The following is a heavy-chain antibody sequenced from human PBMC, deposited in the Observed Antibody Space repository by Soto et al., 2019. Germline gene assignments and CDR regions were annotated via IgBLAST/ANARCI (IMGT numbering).Heavy chain of an antibody. J-gene: IGHJ5*02. CDR2: INHSGST. Sequence: QVQLQQWGAGLLKPSETLSLTCAVYGGSFSGYYWSWIRQPPGKGLEWIGEINHSGSTNYNPSLKSRVTLSVDTSKNQFSLRLSSVTAADTAVYYCARDWGYAIRNWFDPWGEGTLVTVSA. CDR1: GGSFSGYY. CDR3: ARDWGYAIRNWFDP. D-gene: IGHD2-8*01. V-gene: IGHV4-34*01.